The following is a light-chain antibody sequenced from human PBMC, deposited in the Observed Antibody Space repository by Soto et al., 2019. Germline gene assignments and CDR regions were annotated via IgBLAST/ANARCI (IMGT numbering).Light chain of an antibody. CDR1: QSISNS. J-gene: IGKJ2*01. Sequence: DIQMTQSPSSLSASVGDRVTITCRASQSISNSLNWYQQKAGNAPKLLIYDASSLESGVPSRFSGSGSGTEFTLTISSLQPDDFATYYCQQCNSYSYTFGQGTKLEIK. V-gene: IGKV1-5*01. CDR2: DAS. CDR3: QQCNSYSYT.